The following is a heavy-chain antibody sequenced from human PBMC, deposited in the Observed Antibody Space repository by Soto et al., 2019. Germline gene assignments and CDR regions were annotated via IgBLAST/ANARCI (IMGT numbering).Heavy chain of an antibody. CDR2: ISSSGGST. D-gene: IGHD3-3*01. Sequence: EVHLLESGGGLIQPGGSLRLSCAASGFTFSSYDKTWVRQVPGKGLGWVSAISSSGGSTYYADSVKGRFTISIDNSKNTLALQMNSLRAEDTAVYYCAKGWTGYNFDYWGQGILVTVSS. V-gene: IGHV3-23*01. CDR1: GFTFSSYD. CDR3: AKGWTGYNFDY. J-gene: IGHJ4*02.